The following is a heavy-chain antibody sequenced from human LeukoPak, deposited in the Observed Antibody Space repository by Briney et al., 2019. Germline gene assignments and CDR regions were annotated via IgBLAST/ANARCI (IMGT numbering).Heavy chain of an antibody. Sequence: ASVKVSCKASGYTFTGYYMHWVRQAPGQGLEWMGWINPNSGGTNYAQKFQGWVTMTRDTSISTAYMELSRLRSDDTAVYCCARAESYYYYYGMDVWGQGTTVTVSS. CDR3: ARAESYYYYYGMDV. CDR2: INPNSGGT. CDR1: GYTFTGYY. V-gene: IGHV1-2*04. J-gene: IGHJ6*02.